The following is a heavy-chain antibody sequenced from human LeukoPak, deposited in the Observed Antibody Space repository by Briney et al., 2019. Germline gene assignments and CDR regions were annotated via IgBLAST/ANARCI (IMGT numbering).Heavy chain of an antibody. J-gene: IGHJ3*02. CDR2: IYYSGST. Sequence: SQTLSLTCTVSGGSISGYYWSWIRQPPGKGLEWIGYIYYSGSTNYNPSLKSRVTISVDTSKNQFSLKLSSVTAADTAVYYCARDAGAGGYDSFDIWGQGTMVTVSS. CDR3: ARDAGAGGYDSFDI. V-gene: IGHV4-59*01. D-gene: IGHD3-16*01. CDR1: GGSISGYY.